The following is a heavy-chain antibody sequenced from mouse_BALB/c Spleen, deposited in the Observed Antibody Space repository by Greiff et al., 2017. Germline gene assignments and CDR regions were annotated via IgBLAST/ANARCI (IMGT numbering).Heavy chain of an antibody. CDR3: TRNYGSSFYFDY. V-gene: IGHV6-6*02. D-gene: IGHD1-1*01. J-gene: IGHJ2*01. Sequence: EVQGVESGGGLVQPGGSMKLSCVASGFTFSNYWMNWVRQSPEKGLEWVAEIRLKSNNYATHYAESVKGRFTISRDDSKSSVYLQMNNLRAEDTGIYYCTRNYGSSFYFDYWGQGTTLTVSS. CDR1: GFTFSNYW. CDR2: IRLKSNNYAT.